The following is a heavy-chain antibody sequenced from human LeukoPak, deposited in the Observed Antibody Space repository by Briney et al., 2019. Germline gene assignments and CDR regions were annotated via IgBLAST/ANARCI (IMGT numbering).Heavy chain of an antibody. CDR1: GFTFSSYA. V-gene: IGHV3-23*01. D-gene: IGHD3/OR15-3a*01. Sequence: GGSLRLSCAASGFTFSSYAMSWVRQAPGKGLEWVSAISGSGGSTYYADSVKGRFTISRDNAKNSLYLQMNSLRAEDTAVYYCARDQGLRGFDYWGQGTLVTVSS. CDR2: ISGSGGST. J-gene: IGHJ4*02. CDR3: ARDQGLRGFDY.